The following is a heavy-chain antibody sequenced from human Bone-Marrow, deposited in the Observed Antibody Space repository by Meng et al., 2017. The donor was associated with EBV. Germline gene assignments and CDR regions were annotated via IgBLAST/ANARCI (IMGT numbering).Heavy chain of an antibody. J-gene: IGHJ4*02. D-gene: IGHD4-17*01. CDR2: FYSVTTT. CDR3: VRGYDYGDYVDY. CDR1: GASITTPNYY. V-gene: IGHV4-39*07. Sequence: QLHLKGSGPGLVKPSETLALIFTVSGASITTPNYYWGWIRQPPGKGLEWIGTFYSVTTTFYNPSLRSRLAISVDTSKNQFSLRLTSLTAADTAVYYCVRGYDYGDYVDYWGQGTLVTVSS.